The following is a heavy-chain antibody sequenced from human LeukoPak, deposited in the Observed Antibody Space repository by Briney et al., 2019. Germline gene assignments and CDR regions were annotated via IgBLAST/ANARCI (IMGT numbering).Heavy chain of an antibody. CDR3: ARVMIPHIPAAMASRAFDI. CDR2: IYYSGST. V-gene: IGHV4-31*03. Sequence: PSETLSLTCTVSGGSISSGGYYWSWIRQHPGKGLEWIGYIYYSGSTYYNPSLKSRVTISVDTSKNQFSLKLSSVTAADTAVYYCARVMIPHIPAAMASRAFDIWGQGTMVTVSS. D-gene: IGHD2-2*01. CDR1: GGSISSGGYY. J-gene: IGHJ3*02.